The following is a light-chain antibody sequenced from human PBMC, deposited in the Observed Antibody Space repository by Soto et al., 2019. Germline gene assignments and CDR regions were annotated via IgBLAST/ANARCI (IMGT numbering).Light chain of an antibody. J-gene: IGLJ3*02. CDR2: EVG. CDR3: SSYTSITTQV. V-gene: IGLV2-14*01. CDR1: SSDVGAYNY. Sequence: QSALTQPASVSGSPGQSITISCAGTSSDVGAYNYVSWYQQHPGNAPKLVIYEVGDRPSGVSNRFSGSKSGNTASLTISGRQAEDEADYYCSSYTSITTQVFGGGTKVTVL.